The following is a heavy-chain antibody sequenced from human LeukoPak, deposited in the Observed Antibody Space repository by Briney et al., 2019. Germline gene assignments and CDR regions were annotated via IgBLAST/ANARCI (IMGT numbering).Heavy chain of an antibody. J-gene: IGHJ6*02. CDR1: GFTFSSYA. D-gene: IGHD2-2*01. V-gene: IGHV3-23*01. Sequence: PGGSLRLSCAASGFTFSSYAMSWVRQAPGKGLEWVSAISGSGGSTYYADSVKGRFTISRDNSKNTLYLQMSSLRAEDTAVYYCAKDRTSCPRPLCYYGMDVWGQGTTVTVSS. CDR2: ISGSGGST. CDR3: AKDRTSCPRPLCYYGMDV.